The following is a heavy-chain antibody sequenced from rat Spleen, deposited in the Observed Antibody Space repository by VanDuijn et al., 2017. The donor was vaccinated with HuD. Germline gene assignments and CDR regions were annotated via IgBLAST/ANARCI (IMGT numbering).Heavy chain of an antibody. D-gene: IGHD4-4*01. CDR2: INKDSSTI. V-gene: IGHV4-2*01. J-gene: IGHJ2*01. CDR3: VREDLGVNH. Sequence: EVQLVESGGGLVQPGKSLKLSCVASGFTFSSYWMYWVRQAPGKGLERIGEINKDSSTINYTPSLKDKFTISRDNAQNTLYLQKSKLGSEDTAIYYCVREDLGVNHWGQGVMVTVSS. CDR1: GFTFSSYW.